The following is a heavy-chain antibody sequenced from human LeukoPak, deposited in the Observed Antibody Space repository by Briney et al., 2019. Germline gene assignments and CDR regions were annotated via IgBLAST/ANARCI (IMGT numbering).Heavy chain of an antibody. Sequence: PGGSLRLSCAASGFTFSDYYMSWIRQAPGKGLEWVAVIYSGGSTYYRDSVKGRFTISRDDSKNTLYLQMNRLRAEDTAIYFCVREETGFDRWGQGTVVTVSS. J-gene: IGHJ5*02. CDR3: VREETGFDR. V-gene: IGHV3-53*01. CDR2: IYSGGST. CDR1: GFTFSDYY.